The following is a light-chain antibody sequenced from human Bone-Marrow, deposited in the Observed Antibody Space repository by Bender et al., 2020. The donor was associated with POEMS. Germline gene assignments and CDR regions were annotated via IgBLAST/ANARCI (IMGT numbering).Light chain of an antibody. CDR1: SSDVGGYNY. J-gene: IGLJ2*01. Sequence: QSALTQPPSASGSPGQSVTISCTGTSSDVGGYNYVSWYQHHPGKAPKLMIYEVSERPSGVPDRFSGSKSDNTASLTVSGLQAEDEADYYCSSYAGSKVVFGGGTKLTVL. V-gene: IGLV2-8*01. CDR3: SSYAGSKVV. CDR2: EVS.